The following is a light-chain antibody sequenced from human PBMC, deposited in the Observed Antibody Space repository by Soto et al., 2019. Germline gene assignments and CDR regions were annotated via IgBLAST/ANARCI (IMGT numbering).Light chain of an antibody. CDR2: GAS. CDR3: QQYGSSPRT. Sequence: EIVLTQSPGTLSLSLGERATLSFMASQSVSSSYLAWYQQKPGQAPRLLIYGASSRATGIPDRFSGSGSGTDFTLTISRLEPEDFAVYYCQQYGSSPRTFGQGTKVDIK. CDR1: QSVSSSY. V-gene: IGKV3-20*01. J-gene: IGKJ1*01.